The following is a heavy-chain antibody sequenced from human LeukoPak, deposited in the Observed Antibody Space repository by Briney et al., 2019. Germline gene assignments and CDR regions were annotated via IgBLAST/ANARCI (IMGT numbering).Heavy chain of an antibody. V-gene: IGHV4-4*07. CDR2: IYTSGST. Sequence: KPSETLSLTCTVSGGSISSYYWSWIRQPAGKGLEWIGRIYTSGSTNYNPSLKSRVTISVDKSKNQFSLKLSSVTAADTAVYYCARDLGWLSDPHYYYYMDVWGKGTTVTVSS. D-gene: IGHD3-22*01. CDR3: ARDLGWLSDPHYYYYMDV. J-gene: IGHJ6*03. CDR1: GGSISSYY.